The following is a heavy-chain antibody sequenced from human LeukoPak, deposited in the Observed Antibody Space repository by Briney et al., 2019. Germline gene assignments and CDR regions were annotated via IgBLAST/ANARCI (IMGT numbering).Heavy chain of an antibody. V-gene: IGHV4-59*01. D-gene: IGHD3-22*01. CDR1: GGSISSYY. CDR3: ASWKDSSGYYRYFQH. Sequence: SETLSLTCTVSGGSISSYYWSWIRQPPGKGLEWIGYIYYSGSTNYNPSLKSRVTISVDTSKNQFSLKLSSVTAADTAVYYCASWKDSSGYYRYFQHWGQGTLVTVSS. J-gene: IGHJ1*01. CDR2: IYYSGST.